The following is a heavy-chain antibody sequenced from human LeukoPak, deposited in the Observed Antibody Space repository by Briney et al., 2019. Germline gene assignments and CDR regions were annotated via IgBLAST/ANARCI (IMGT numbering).Heavy chain of an antibody. CDR2: IYYSGST. Sequence: PSETLSLTCSVSGGSISSYYWSWIRQPPGKGLEWIGNIYYSGSTNYSPSLKSRVTISVDTSKNQFSLKLSSVTAADTAVYYCARQQSAGAFDYWGQGTLVTVSS. CDR3: ARQQSAGAFDY. J-gene: IGHJ4*02. V-gene: IGHV4-59*08. CDR1: GGSISSYY. D-gene: IGHD3-10*01.